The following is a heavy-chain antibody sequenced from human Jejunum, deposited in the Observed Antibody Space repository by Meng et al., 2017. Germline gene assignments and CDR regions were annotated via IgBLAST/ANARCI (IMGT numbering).Heavy chain of an antibody. CDR1: GDRASRNSAA. D-gene: IGHD3-22*01. Sequence: QVKRQYSGQGLVKPSQTPSLPCAISGDRASRNSAAWNWIRKSPSRGLEWLGRTYYRSKWDSDYEVSVKSRIPINTDTSKNQLSLQLNSVNPEDTAVYYCARDESRLLRSWGQGTLVTVSS. CDR2: TYYRSKWDS. CDR3: ARDESRLLRS. V-gene: IGHV6-1*01. J-gene: IGHJ5*02.